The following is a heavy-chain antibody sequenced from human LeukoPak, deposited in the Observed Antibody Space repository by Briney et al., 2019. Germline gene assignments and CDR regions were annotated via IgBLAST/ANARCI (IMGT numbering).Heavy chain of an antibody. CDR3: ARGLSSSYYREGEN. CDR1: GGSLSGFY. Sequence: SEILSLTCAVYGGSLSGFYWSWIRQPPGKGLEWIGEINHSGSTHYNPSLKSRVTVSVDTSKNQFSLKLRSLTAADTAVYYCARGLSSSYYREGENWGQGTLVTVSS. D-gene: IGHD6-13*01. J-gene: IGHJ4*02. V-gene: IGHV4-34*01. CDR2: INHSGST.